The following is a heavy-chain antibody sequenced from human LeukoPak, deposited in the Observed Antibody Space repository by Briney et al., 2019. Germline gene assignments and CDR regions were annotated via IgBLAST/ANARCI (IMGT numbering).Heavy chain of an antibody. CDR3: ARERVDFGDWSRYDHYGMDV. Sequence: GGSLRLSCAASGFTFSTSSINWVRQAPGKGLDWVASISSSSRDTYYADSVKGRFTISRDNAKKSLYLQMSSLRAEDTAVYYCARERVDFGDWSRYDHYGMDVWGQGTTVTVTS. J-gene: IGHJ6*02. V-gene: IGHV3-21*01. D-gene: IGHD4-17*01. CDR2: ISSSSRDT. CDR1: GFTFSTSS.